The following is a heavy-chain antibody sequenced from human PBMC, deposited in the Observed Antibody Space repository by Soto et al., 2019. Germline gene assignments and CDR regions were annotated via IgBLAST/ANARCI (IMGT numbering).Heavy chain of an antibody. J-gene: IGHJ4*02. V-gene: IGHV3-7*05. D-gene: IGHD4-17*01. CDR1: GFTFSSYW. Sequence: GGSLRLSCAASGFTFSSYWMSWVRQAPGKGLEWVANIKQDGSEKYYVDSVKGRFTISRDNAKNSLYLQMNSLRAEDTAVDYCASELLTVIVFDYWGQGTLVTVSS. CDR3: ASELLTVIVFDY. CDR2: IKQDGSEK.